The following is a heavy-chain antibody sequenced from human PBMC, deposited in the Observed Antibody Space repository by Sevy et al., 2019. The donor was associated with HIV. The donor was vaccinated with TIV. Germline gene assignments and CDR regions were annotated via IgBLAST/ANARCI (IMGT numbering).Heavy chain of an antibody. J-gene: IGHJ4*02. CDR3: AKVGVRVGGTFVLFYFDY. Sequence: GESLKISCAASGFTFSTYAMSWVRQAPGKGLEWVSGISVSGVTTYYADPVKGRFTISRDNSKNTLYLQMKRLTAEDTAVYYCAKVGVRVGGTFVLFYFDYWGQGTMVTVSS. D-gene: IGHD6-19*01. CDR2: ISVSGVTT. V-gene: IGHV3-23*01. CDR1: GFTFSTYA.